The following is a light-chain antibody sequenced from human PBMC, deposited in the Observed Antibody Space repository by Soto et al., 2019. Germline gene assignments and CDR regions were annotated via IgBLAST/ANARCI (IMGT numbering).Light chain of an antibody. CDR2: DVN. CDR3: SSYRMSSSLV. J-gene: IGLJ3*02. CDR1: SNDVGGYKY. V-gene: IGLV2-14*03. Sequence: QSALTQPASVSGSPGQSITISCTGTSNDVGGYKYVSWYQQHPGKAPKLMIYDVNNRHAGVSNRFSGSNSGNTASPTIAWLQPEDEADYYCSSYRMSSSLVFGGGIKVTVL.